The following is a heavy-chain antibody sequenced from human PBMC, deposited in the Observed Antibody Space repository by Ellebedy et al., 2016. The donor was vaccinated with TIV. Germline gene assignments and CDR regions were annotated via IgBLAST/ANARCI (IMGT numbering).Heavy chain of an antibody. CDR3: AKVTIRYFDY. CDR2: ISGSGGST. D-gene: IGHD3-3*01. V-gene: IGHV3-23*01. CDR1: GFTFSSYG. Sequence: GGSLRLXCAASGFTFSSYGMHWVRQAPGKGLEWVSAISGSGGSTYYADSVKGRFTISRDNSKNTLYLQMNSLRAEDTAVYYCAKVTIRYFDYWGQGTLVTVSS. J-gene: IGHJ4*02.